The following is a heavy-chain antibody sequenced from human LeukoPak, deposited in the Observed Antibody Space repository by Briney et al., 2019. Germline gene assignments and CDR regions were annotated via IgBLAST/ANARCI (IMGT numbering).Heavy chain of an antibody. D-gene: IGHD1-26*01. Sequence: GGSLRLSCATSGFTFNNYAMGWVRQAPGKGLEWVSSISGSGDDISYADSVRGRFTISRDNSKNTLCLQMSSLRAEDTAVYYCASPKTPSGSYGDFDYWGQGTLVTVSS. V-gene: IGHV3-23*01. J-gene: IGHJ4*02. CDR1: GFTFNNYA. CDR2: ISGSGDDI. CDR3: ASPKTPSGSYGDFDY.